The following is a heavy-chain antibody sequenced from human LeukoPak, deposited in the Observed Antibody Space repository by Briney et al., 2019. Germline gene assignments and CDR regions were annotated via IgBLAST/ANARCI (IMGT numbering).Heavy chain of an antibody. J-gene: IGHJ6*02. V-gene: IGHV3-30*18. D-gene: IGHD5-12*01. Sequence: GGSLRLSCAASGFTFSSYGMHWVRQAPGKGLEWVAVISYDGSNKYYADSVKGRFTISRDNSKNTLYLQMNSLRAEDTAVYYRAKEVGYPHLDGMDVWGQGTTVTVSS. CDR2: ISYDGSNK. CDR1: GFTFSSYG. CDR3: AKEVGYPHLDGMDV.